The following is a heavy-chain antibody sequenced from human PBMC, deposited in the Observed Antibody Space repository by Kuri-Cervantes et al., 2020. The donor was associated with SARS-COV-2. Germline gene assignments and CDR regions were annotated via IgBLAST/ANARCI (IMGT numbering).Heavy chain of an antibody. J-gene: IGHJ4*02. Sequence: ESLKISCTVSGGPISSSSYYWGWIRQPPGRGLEWIGSIYYSGSTYYNPSLKSRVTISVDTSKNQFSLKLSSVTAVDTAVYYCARRDSSSWAIDYWGQGTLVTVSS. D-gene: IGHD6-13*01. CDR2: IYYSGST. CDR1: GGPISSSSYY. CDR3: ARRDSSSWAIDY. V-gene: IGHV4-39*07.